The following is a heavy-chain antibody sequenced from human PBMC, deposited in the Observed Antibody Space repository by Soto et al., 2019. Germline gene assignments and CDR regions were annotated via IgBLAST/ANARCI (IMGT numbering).Heavy chain of an antibody. CDR1: GDSVTISDYY. D-gene: IGHD3-22*01. V-gene: IGHV4-39*01. Sequence: QLQLQESGPGLVKPSETLSLTCTVSGDSVTISDYYWGWLRQPPGKGLEWIGSIHYSGSTYYNPSLKSRVTISGDTSKKPFSLKLTSVTAADAAVYYCAAHDSGGYYAEYWGQGTLVTVSA. CDR2: IHYSGST. J-gene: IGHJ4*02. CDR3: AAHDSGGYYAEY.